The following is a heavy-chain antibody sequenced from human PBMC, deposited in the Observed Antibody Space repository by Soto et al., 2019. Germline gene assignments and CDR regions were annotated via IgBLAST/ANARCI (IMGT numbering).Heavy chain of an antibody. V-gene: IGHV5-51*01. CDR2: IHPGDPDI. Sequence: PGESLKISCKGSGYRFSSYWVGWVRQTAGKGLEWMGMIHPGDPDIIYSPSFQGQVTISADKSTSTAFLQWSSLRSEDTAVYYCARANYDILTGRGFDPWGQGTLVTVSS. D-gene: IGHD3-9*01. CDR1: GYRFSSYW. CDR3: ARANYDILTGRGFDP. J-gene: IGHJ5*02.